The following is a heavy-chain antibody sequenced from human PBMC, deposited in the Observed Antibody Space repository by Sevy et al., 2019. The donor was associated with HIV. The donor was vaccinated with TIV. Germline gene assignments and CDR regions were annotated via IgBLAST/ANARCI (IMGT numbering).Heavy chain of an antibody. J-gene: IGHJ3*02. Sequence: GGSLRLSCAASGFTFSSYGMHWVRQAPGKGLEWVAVIWYDGSNKYYADSVKGRFTISRDNSKNTLYLQMNSLRAEDTAVYYCARVSTYYYDSSGYFGAFDIWGQGTMVTVSS. CDR2: IWYDGSNK. V-gene: IGHV3-33*01. CDR3: ARVSTYYYDSSGYFGAFDI. CDR1: GFTFSSYG. D-gene: IGHD3-22*01.